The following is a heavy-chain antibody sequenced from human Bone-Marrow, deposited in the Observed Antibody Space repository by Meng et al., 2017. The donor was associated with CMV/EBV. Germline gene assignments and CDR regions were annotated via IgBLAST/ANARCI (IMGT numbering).Heavy chain of an antibody. CDR3: ARESEVFGVDYFDY. Sequence: GESLKISCAASGFTFSSYAMHWVRQAPGEGLEWVAVISYDGSNKYYADSVKGRFTISRDNSKNTLYLQMNSLRAEDTAVYYCARESEVFGVDYFDYWGQGTLVTVSS. CDR2: ISYDGSNK. D-gene: IGHD3-3*01. V-gene: IGHV3-30-3*01. J-gene: IGHJ4*02. CDR1: GFTFSSYA.